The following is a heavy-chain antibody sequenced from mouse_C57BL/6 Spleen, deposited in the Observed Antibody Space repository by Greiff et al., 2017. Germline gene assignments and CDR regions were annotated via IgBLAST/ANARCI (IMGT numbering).Heavy chain of an antibody. Sequence: QVQLQQPGAELVKPGASVKLSCKASGYTFTSYWMQWVKQRPGQGLEWIGEIDPSDSYTNYNQKFKGKATLTVDTSSSTAYMQLSSLTSEDSAVYYCATGYYYGSSPAWFAYWGQGTLVTVSA. CDR3: ATGYYYGSSPAWFAY. CDR2: IDPSDSYT. V-gene: IGHV1-50*01. D-gene: IGHD1-1*01. CDR1: GYTFTSYW. J-gene: IGHJ3*01.